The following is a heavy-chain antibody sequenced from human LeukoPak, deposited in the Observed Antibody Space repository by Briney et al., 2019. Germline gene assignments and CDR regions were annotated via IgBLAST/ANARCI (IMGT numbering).Heavy chain of an antibody. J-gene: IGHJ4*02. D-gene: IGHD1-7*01. CDR3: ARDNWDYHFDF. V-gene: IGHV3-7*01. CDR1: GFTFSTYW. CDR2: INQDGSER. Sequence: PGGSLRLSCVASGFTFSTYWMTWVRQAPGKGLEWVASINQDGSERYYVDSVRGRFTISRDNAKKSLYLQMNSLRAEDTAVFYCARDNWDYHFDFRGQGTLVTVSS.